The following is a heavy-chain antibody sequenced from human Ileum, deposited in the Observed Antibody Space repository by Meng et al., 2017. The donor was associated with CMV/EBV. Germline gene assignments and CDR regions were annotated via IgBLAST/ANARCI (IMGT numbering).Heavy chain of an antibody. D-gene: IGHD3-22*01. CDR3: ARTDISAYYFDF. V-gene: IGHV3-23*01. CDR2: VSGSGGAA. J-gene: IGHJ4*02. Sequence: GGSLRLSCGASGFTFSTNAMTWVRPGPGKCLEWVSFVSGSGGAAYYADSVKGRFTISRDNSKKTLYLQMKSLRVEDTAIYYWARTDISAYYFDFWGQGTLVTVSS. CDR1: GFTFSTNA.